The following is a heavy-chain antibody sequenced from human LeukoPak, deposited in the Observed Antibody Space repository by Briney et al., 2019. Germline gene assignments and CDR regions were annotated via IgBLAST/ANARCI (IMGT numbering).Heavy chain of an antibody. CDR1: GFNFNTYA. D-gene: IGHD3-3*01. Sequence: GGSLRLSCAASGFNFNTYAMHWVPQAPGKGLEWVAFMQFDESDEKYANSVRGRFTISRDNLRNILYLHMNSVRGYDTAAQYCATGGVWSGFYPLDTWGQGNLVTVSS. CDR3: ATGGVWSGFYPLDT. J-gene: IGHJ4*02. CDR2: MQFDESDE. V-gene: IGHV3-30*02.